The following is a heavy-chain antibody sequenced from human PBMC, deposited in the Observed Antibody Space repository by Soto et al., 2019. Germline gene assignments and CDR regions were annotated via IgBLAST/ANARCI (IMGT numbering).Heavy chain of an antibody. CDR1: GGTFSTSS. D-gene: IGHD4-17*01. Sequence: QVLLVQSGAEMKKPGSSVKVSCKASGGTFSTSSINWVRQAPGQRPEWMGNILPIFGTADYAQKFQGRVTISADKSTNTAYMELRSLLSEDTAVYYCARGHEYGGNSEAFDIWGQGTVVTVSS. CDR2: ILPIFGTA. J-gene: IGHJ3*02. V-gene: IGHV1-69*14. CDR3: ARGHEYGGNSEAFDI.